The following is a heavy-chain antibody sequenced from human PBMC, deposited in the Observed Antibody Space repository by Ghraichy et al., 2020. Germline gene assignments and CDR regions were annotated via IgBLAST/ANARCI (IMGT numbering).Heavy chain of an antibody. CDR1: GFTFTSYD. J-gene: IGHJ6*03. D-gene: IGHD3-16*01. CDR2: IGTAGDT. CDR3: ARGTPWGMDV. Sequence: GGSLRLSCAASGFTFTSYDMHWVRQATGKGLEWVSTIGTAGDTYYPGSVKGRFTISRENAKNSLDLQMNSLRAGDTAVYYCARGTPWGMDVWGKGTTVTVSS. V-gene: IGHV3-13*01.